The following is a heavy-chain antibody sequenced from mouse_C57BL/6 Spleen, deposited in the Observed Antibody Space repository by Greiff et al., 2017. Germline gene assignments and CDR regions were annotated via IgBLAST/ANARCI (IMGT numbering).Heavy chain of an antibody. CDR2: INYDGSST. J-gene: IGHJ3*01. Sequence: EVKLVESEGGLVQPGSSMKLSCTASGFTFSDYYMAWVRQVPEKGLEWVANINYDGSSTYYLDSLKSRFIISRDNAKNILYLQMSSLKSEDTATYYCARGGTAQATAFAYWGQGTLVTVSA. V-gene: IGHV5-16*01. CDR3: ARGGTAQATAFAY. CDR1: GFTFSDYY. D-gene: IGHD3-2*02.